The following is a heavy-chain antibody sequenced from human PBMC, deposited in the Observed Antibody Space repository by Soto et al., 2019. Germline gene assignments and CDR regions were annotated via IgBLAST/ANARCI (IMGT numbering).Heavy chain of an antibody. Sequence: QVQLVQSGAEVKKPGASVKVSCKASGYTFTSYGISWVRQAPGQGLEWMGWISAYNGNTNYAQKLQGRVTMTTDTTTRPAYMELRSLRSDDTAVYYCARAGDNWNDGGSGYFDYWGQGTLVTVSS. V-gene: IGHV1-18*01. CDR1: GYTFTSYG. CDR2: ISAYNGNT. D-gene: IGHD1-20*01. J-gene: IGHJ4*02. CDR3: ARAGDNWNDGGSGYFDY.